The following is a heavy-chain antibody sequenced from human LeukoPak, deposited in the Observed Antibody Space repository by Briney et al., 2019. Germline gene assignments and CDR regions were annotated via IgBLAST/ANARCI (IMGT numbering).Heavy chain of an antibody. CDR1: GGSFSGYY. CDR3: ARGDGGRWFDY. J-gene: IGHJ4*02. V-gene: IGHV4-34*01. Sequence: PSETLSLTCAVYGGSFSGYYWSRVRQPPGKRLEWIGEINHSGGTNYNPSLKSRVTISVDTSNNEFFLKMSSVTAADTAVYYCARGDGGRWFDYWGQGTLVTVFS. D-gene: IGHD3-16*01. CDR2: INHSGGT.